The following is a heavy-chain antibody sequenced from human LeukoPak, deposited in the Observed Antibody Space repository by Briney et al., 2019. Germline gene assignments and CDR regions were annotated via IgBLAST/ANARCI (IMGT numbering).Heavy chain of an antibody. CDR1: GYSITSGYY. CDR2: IYHSGST. Sequence: PSETLSLTCAVSGYSITSGYYWGGIRQAPGKGLEWVGSIYHSGSTYYNPSLKSRVTISVDIFKNHFSLKLSSVTAAYTAVHYYARLGSSWSTPTLFDYRGHGTLVTVSS. J-gene: IGHJ4*01. CDR3: ARLGSSWSTPTLFDY. D-gene: IGHD6-13*01. V-gene: IGHV4-38-2*01.